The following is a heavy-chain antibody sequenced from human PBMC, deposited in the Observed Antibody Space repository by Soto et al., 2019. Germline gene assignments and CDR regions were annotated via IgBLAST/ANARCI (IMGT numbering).Heavy chain of an antibody. D-gene: IGHD6-13*01. J-gene: IGHJ3*02. CDR1: GGSISSYY. Sequence: SETLSLTCTVSGGSISSYYWSWIRQPAGKGLEWIGRIYTSGSTNYNPSLKSRVTMSVDTSKNQFSLKLSYVTAADTAVYYCARGPDGSRWYRGDAFDIWGQGTMVTVSS. CDR3: ARGPDGSRWYRGDAFDI. CDR2: IYTSGST. V-gene: IGHV4-4*07.